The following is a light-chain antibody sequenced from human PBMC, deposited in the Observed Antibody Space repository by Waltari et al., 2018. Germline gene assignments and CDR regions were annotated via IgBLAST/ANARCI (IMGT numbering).Light chain of an antibody. CDR1: KGVGKS. CDR2: HAS. J-gene: IGKJ1*01. Sequence: EIVLTQSPGPLSLSPGERDTLSGRACKGVGKSLAWYQQRPGHAPRLLLSHASIRATGIPDRFSGSGYGTDFSLTISRLEPEDFAVYYCQKYDFLPATFGQGTTVEIK. V-gene: IGKV3-20*01. CDR3: QKYDFLPAT.